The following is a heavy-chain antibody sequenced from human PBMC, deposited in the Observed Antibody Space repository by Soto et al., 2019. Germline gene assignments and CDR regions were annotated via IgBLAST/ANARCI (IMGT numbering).Heavy chain of an antibody. CDR1: GGSVSSGSYY. J-gene: IGHJ4*02. CDR3: ARGHQGYYFDS. V-gene: IGHV4-61*01. Sequence: QVQLQESGPGLVKTSETLSLKCTVSGGSVSSGSYYWSWIRQPPGKGLEWIGYFYYSGDTNYNPSLKSRVTMSIDTSKNQFTVILNSVTAADTAVYYCARGHQGYYFDSWGQGSLVTVSS. CDR2: FYYSGDT.